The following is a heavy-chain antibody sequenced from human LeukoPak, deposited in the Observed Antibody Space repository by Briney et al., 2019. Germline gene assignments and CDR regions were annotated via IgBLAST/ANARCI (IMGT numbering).Heavy chain of an antibody. V-gene: IGHV3-74*01. CDR1: GFTIISNL. D-gene: IGHD1-7*01. J-gene: IGHJ4*02. Sequence: GGSLRLSCEVSGFTIISNLMHWVRQAPGKGLLWVSRINSDGTTASYADSVKGRFTISRDNSKNTLYLQMKSLRAEDTAVYFCVGDTRTTHQRDYWGQGTLVTVSS. CDR3: VGDTRTTHQRDY. CDR2: INSDGTTA.